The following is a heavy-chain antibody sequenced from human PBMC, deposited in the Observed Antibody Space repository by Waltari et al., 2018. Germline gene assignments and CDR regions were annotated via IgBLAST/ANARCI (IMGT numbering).Heavy chain of an antibody. CDR1: GGSISSYY. J-gene: IGHJ2*01. Sequence: QVQLQESGPGLVKPSETLSLTCTVSGGSISSYYWSWIRQPPGKGLEWIGYIYYSGSTNYNPSLKSRVTISVDTSKNQFSLKLSSVTAADTAVYYCARRGVVAAKNWYFDLWGRGTLVTVSS. D-gene: IGHD2-15*01. CDR2: IYYSGST. V-gene: IGHV4-59*08. CDR3: ARRGVVAAKNWYFDL.